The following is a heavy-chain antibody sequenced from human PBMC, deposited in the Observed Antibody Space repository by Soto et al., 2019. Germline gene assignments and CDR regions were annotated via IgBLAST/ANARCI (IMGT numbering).Heavy chain of an antibody. CDR2: ISYDGSNK. V-gene: IGHV3-30*18. CDR1: GFTFSSYG. J-gene: IGHJ4*02. CDR3: AKDPSYAAPKTYYYDSSGYYY. Sequence: LRLSCAASGFTFSSYGMHWVRQAPGKGLEWVAVISYDGSNKYYADSVKGRFTISRDNSKNTLYLQMNSLRAEDTAVYYCAKDPSYAAPKTYYYDSSGYYYWGQGTLVTVSS. D-gene: IGHD3-22*01.